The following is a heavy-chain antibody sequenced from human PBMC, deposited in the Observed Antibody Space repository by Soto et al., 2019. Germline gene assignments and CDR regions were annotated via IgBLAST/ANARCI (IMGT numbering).Heavy chain of an antibody. J-gene: IGHJ6*03. Sequence: EVQLVESGGGLVQPGRSLRLCCAASGFTFDDYAMHWVRQAPGKGLEWVSAISWNSGNIVYADSVKGRFTISRDNAKNSLYLQMNSLRAEDTALYYCAKGGKLTSYYYYIDVSGKGTTVTVSS. CDR2: ISWNSGNI. CDR3: AKGGKLTSYYYYIDV. V-gene: IGHV3-9*01. D-gene: IGHD2-15*01. CDR1: GFTFDDYA.